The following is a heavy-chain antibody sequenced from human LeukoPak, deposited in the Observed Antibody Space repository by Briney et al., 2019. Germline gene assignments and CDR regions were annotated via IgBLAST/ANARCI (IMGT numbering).Heavy chain of an antibody. Sequence: GGSLRLSCAASGFTFSSYAMGWVRQAPGKGLEWVSAISGSGGSTYYADSVKGRFTISRDNSKNTLYLQMNSLRAEDTAVYYCAKDKLRGYTLWDYWGQGTLVTVSS. D-gene: IGHD5-12*01. CDR1: GFTFSSYA. J-gene: IGHJ4*02. CDR3: AKDKLRGYTLWDY. V-gene: IGHV3-23*01. CDR2: ISGSGGST.